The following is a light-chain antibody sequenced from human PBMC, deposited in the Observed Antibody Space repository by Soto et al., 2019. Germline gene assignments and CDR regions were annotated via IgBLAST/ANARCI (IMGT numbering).Light chain of an antibody. CDR3: HQYNDWPRT. J-gene: IGKJ1*01. CDR1: QSVGIN. Sequence: VMTHYPAIRSVSPGERATVSCSASQSVGINVSWYQQKPGQATTLIIYGESTRATGSPQRLSDSGSAQEFTIAISSLQSEDFAVYYCHQYNDWPRTFGQGTKVAIK. CDR2: GES. V-gene: IGKV3-15*01.